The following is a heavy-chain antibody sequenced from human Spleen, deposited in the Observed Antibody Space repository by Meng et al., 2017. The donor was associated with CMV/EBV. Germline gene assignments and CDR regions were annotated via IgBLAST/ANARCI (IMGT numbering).Heavy chain of an antibody. D-gene: IGHD1-26*01. J-gene: IGHJ6*02. CDR3: ARVSGSLHVAMGGAYYYYGMDV. Sequence: GESLKISCATSGFAFSKHGMHWVRQAPGKGLEWVAFIRYDGSDKYYADSVKGRFTISRDNARNSLYLQMNSLRGEDTALYYCARVSGSLHVAMGGAYYYYGMDVWGQGTTVTVSS. V-gene: IGHV3-30*02. CDR1: GFAFSKHG. CDR2: IRYDGSDK.